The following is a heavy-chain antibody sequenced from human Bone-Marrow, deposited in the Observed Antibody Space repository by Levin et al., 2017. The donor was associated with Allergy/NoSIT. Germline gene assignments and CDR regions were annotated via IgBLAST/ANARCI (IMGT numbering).Heavy chain of an antibody. Sequence: GESLKISCAASGFTFSNYGMQWVRQAPGKGLEGVALISYDGSRKDYADSVKGRFTISRDNSENKVYLQMNDLRAEDTALYYCTRMLATMARNFRRKAFDIWGQGTVVTVSS. CDR3: TRMLATMARNFRRKAFDI. D-gene: IGHD3-10*01. V-gene: IGHV3-30-3*01. CDR1: GFTFSNYG. CDR2: ISYDGSRK. J-gene: IGHJ3*02.